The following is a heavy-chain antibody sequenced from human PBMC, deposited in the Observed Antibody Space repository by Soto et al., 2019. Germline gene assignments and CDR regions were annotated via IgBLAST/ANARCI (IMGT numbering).Heavy chain of an antibody. CDR2: IYYSGST. CDR3: ARQENPYYDFWSGQGSGGYVDI. CDR1: GGSISSSSYY. J-gene: IGHJ3*02. D-gene: IGHD3-3*01. V-gene: IGHV4-39*01. Sequence: SETLSLTCTVSGGSISSSSYYWGWIRQPPGKGLEWIGSIYYSGSTYYNPSLKSRVTISVDTSKNQFSLKLSSVTAADTDVYYCARQENPYYDFWSGQGSGGYVDIWGQGTMVTVSS.